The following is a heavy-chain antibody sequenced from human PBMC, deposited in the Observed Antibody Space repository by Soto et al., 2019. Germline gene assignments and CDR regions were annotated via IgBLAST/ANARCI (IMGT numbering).Heavy chain of an antibody. CDR2: INHSGST. CDR3: AVDVVGNGMDV. J-gene: IGHJ6*02. D-gene: IGHD2-2*03. Sequence: SETLSLTCAVYGGSFSGYYWSWIRQPPGKGLEWIGEINHSGSTNYNPSLKSRVTISVDTSKNQFSLKLRSVTAADTSVYYCAVDVVGNGMDVWGQGTTVTVSS. V-gene: IGHV4-34*01. CDR1: GGSFSGYY.